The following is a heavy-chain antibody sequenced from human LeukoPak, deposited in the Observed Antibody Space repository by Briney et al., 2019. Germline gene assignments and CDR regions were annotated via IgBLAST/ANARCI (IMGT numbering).Heavy chain of an antibody. V-gene: IGHV3-30*04. Sequence: GGSLRLSCTASGFTFSSSAMHWVHQAPGKGLEWVAFISHDGSNEYYADSVKGRFTISRDSSKNTLYLQMNSLRAEDTAVYYCARNYYDRSGYSDTFDYWGQGTQVTVSS. J-gene: IGHJ4*02. D-gene: IGHD3-22*01. CDR1: GFTFSSSA. CDR2: ISHDGSNE. CDR3: ARNYYDRSGYSDTFDY.